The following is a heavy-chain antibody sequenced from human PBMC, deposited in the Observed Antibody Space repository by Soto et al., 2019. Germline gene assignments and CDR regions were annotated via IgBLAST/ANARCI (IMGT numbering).Heavy chain of an antibody. D-gene: IGHD3-3*01. J-gene: IGHJ4*02. Sequence: GASVKVSCKASGYTFTGYYMHWVRQAPGQGLEWMGWINPNSGGTNYAQKFQGWVTMTRDTSISTAYMELSSVTAADTAVYYCARGNPRDDFWSGYPNLDYWGQGTLVTVSS. CDR1: GYTFTGYY. CDR3: ARGNPRDDFWSGYPNLDY. CDR2: INPNSGGT. V-gene: IGHV1-2*04.